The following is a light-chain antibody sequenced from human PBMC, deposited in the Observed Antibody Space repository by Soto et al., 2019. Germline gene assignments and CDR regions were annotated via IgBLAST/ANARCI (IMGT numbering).Light chain of an antibody. V-gene: IGKV3-15*01. CDR3: QQYNNWPLT. CDR1: QSVSSN. Sequence: ELVMTQSPPTLSVSPGERATLSCRASQSVSSNLAWYQQKPGQAPRALMYGASTRATGIPARFGGSGSGTDFTLTISSLQSEDFAVYYCQQYNNWPLTFGGGTKVDIK. CDR2: GAS. J-gene: IGKJ4*01.